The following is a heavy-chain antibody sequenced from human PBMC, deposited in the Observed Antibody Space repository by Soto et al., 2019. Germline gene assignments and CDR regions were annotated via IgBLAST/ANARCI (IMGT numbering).Heavy chain of an antibody. Sequence: QITLKESGPTLVKPTQTLTLTCTFSGFSLSASGVGVGWIRQPPGKALEWLALIYWDDDKRYSPSLKSRLTITKDTSKNPVVLSMTNMDPVDTATYYCAHVVTTVTTRWGQGTLVTVSS. CDR3: AHVVTTVTTR. CDR2: IYWDDDK. CDR1: GFSLSASGVG. D-gene: IGHD4-17*01. J-gene: IGHJ4*02. V-gene: IGHV2-5*02.